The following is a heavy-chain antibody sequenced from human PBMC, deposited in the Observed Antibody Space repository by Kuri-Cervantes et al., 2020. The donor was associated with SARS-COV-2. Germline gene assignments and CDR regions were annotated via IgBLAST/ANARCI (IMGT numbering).Heavy chain of an antibody. J-gene: IGHJ6*02. D-gene: IGHD1-1*01. CDR1: GFTFSSYA. Sequence: GGSLRLSCAASGFTFSSYAMHWVRQAPGKGLEWVAVISYDGGNKYYADSVKGRFTISRDNSKNTLYLQMNSLRAEDTAVYYCARLEGGYYYYYGMDVWGQGTTVTVSS. CDR3: ARLEGGYYYYYGMDV. V-gene: IGHV3-30-3*01. CDR2: ISYDGGNK.